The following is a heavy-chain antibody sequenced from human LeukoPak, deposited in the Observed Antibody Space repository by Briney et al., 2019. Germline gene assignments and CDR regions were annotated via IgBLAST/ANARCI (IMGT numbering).Heavy chain of an antibody. CDR2: ISSSGSTI. CDR3: AREYGSGNYFFDY. V-gene: IGHV3-48*03. CDR1: GFTFSSYE. Sequence: GGSLRLSCAASGFTFSSYEMNWVRQAPGKGLEWVSYISSSGSTIYYADSVKGRFTISRDNAKNSLYLQMNSLRAEDTAVYYCAREYGSGNYFFDYWGQGIQVTVSS. J-gene: IGHJ4*02. D-gene: IGHD3-10*01.